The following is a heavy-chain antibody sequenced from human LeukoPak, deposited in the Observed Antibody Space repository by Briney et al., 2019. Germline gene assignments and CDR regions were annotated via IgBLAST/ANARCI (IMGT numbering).Heavy chain of an antibody. CDR1: GFTFSNFA. D-gene: IGHD3-3*01. CDR2: ISGTGGST. J-gene: IGHJ4*02. V-gene: IGHV3-23*01. Sequence: GGSLRLSCTASGFTFSNFAMTWVRQAPGKGLEWVSTISGTGGSTYYADSVKGRFTISRDNSKNTLYLQMNTLRAEDTAVCYCASWGLYDFWSGYSHYYFDYWGQGTPVTVSS. CDR3: ASWGLYDFWSGYSHYYFDY.